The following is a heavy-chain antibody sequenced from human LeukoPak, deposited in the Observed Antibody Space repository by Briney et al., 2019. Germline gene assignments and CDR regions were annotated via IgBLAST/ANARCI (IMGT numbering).Heavy chain of an antibody. CDR1: GFTFSSYA. Sequence: GGSLRLSCAASGFTFSSYAMSWVRQAPGKGLEWVSAISGSGGSTYYADSVKGRFTISRDKSKNTLYLQMSSLRAEDTAVFYCAKGRPLLFDYWGQGTLVTVSS. J-gene: IGHJ4*02. CDR3: AKGRPLLFDY. V-gene: IGHV3-23*01. CDR2: ISGSGGST. D-gene: IGHD2-15*01.